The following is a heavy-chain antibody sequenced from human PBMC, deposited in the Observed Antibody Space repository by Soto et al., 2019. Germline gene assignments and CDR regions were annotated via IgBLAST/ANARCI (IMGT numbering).Heavy chain of an antibody. V-gene: IGHV4-34*01. Sequence: SETLSLTCAVYGGSFSGYYWSWIRQPPGKGLEWIGEINHSGSTNYNPSLKSRVTISVDTSKNQFSLKLSSVTAADTAVYYCARKLWTGRFFGNPGRRAFDIWGQGTMVTVSS. CDR3: ARKLWTGRFFGNPGRRAFDI. J-gene: IGHJ3*02. D-gene: IGHD3-3*01. CDR2: INHSGST. CDR1: GGSFSGYY.